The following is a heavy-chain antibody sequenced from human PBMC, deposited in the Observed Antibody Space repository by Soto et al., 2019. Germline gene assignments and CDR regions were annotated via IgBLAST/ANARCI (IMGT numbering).Heavy chain of an antibody. CDR1: GGTFSSYA. J-gene: IGHJ3*02. D-gene: IGHD1-26*01. V-gene: IGHV1-69*01. Sequence: QVHLVQSGAEVKKPGSSVKVSCKASGGTFSSYAISWVRQAPGQGLEWMGGIIPILGSAKYAQKFQDRVTITADESTSTTYMELSSLRSEDAAVYYCASRERVDAFDIWGQGTMVTVSS. CDR2: IIPILGSA. CDR3: ASRERVDAFDI.